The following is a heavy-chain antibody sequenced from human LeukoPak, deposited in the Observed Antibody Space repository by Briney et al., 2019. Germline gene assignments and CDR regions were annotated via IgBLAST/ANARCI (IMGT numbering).Heavy chain of an antibody. J-gene: IGHJ4*02. Sequence: GGSLRLSCAASGFTFSSYAMSWVRQAPGKGLGWVSAISGSGGSTYYADSVKGRFTISRDNSKNTLYLQMNSLRAEDTAVYYCAKTRGDIVVVPAAPDYWGQGTLVTVSS. CDR1: GFTFSSYA. CDR2: ISGSGGST. CDR3: AKTRGDIVVVPAAPDY. V-gene: IGHV3-23*01. D-gene: IGHD2-2*01.